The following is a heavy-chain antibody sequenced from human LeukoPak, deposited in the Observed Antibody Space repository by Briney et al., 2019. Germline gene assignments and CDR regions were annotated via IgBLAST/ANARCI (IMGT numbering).Heavy chain of an antibody. V-gene: IGHV3-9*01. CDR1: GFTFDDYA. CDR2: ISWNSGSI. Sequence: PGRSLRLSCAASGFTFDDYAMHWVRQAPGKGLEWVSGISWNSGSIGYADSVKGRFTISRDNAKNSLYLQMNSLRAEDTALYYCAKDLSPYSGSYLGYFDYWGQGTLVTVSS. D-gene: IGHD1-26*01. J-gene: IGHJ4*02. CDR3: AKDLSPYSGSYLGYFDY.